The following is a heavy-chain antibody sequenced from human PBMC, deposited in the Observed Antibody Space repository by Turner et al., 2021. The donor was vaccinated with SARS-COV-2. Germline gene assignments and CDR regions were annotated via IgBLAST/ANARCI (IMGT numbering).Heavy chain of an antibody. V-gene: IGHV2-5*02. CDR2: MYWDDDK. D-gene: IGHD2-15*01. CDR3: ARKVVVAVFDY. CDR1: GFSLSTSGVG. J-gene: IGHJ4*02. Sequence: QITLKESGPTLATPTQTLSLTCPFSGFSLSTSGVGVGWIRQPPGKALEWLALMYWDDDKRYSPSLKSRLTITKDTTKNQVVQTRTNMDPVDTATYYGARKVVVAVFDYWGQGTMVTVSS.